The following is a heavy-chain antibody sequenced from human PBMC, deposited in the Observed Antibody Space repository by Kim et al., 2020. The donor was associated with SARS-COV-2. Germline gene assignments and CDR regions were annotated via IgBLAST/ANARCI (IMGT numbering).Heavy chain of an antibody. CDR2: INPNGGAT. Sequence: ASVKVSCKTSGYIFTDYYIHWVRQAPGQGLEWMGWINPNGGATNYAQKFQGRFTVTRDTSISTAYMDLSRLTSDDTAVYFCSREDTYSNSLALWGQGTLVTASS. CDR1: GYIFTDYY. J-gene: IGHJ4*02. V-gene: IGHV1-2*02. CDR3: SREDTYSNSLAL. D-gene: IGHD6-13*01.